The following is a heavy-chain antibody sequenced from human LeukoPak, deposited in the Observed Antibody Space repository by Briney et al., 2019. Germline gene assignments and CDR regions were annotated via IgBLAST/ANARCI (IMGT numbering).Heavy chain of an antibody. CDR1: GGTFSSYA. D-gene: IGHD5-24*01. CDR3: ATGAVDGIASY. V-gene: IGHV1-69*06. J-gene: IGHJ4*02. CDR2: IIPIFGTA. Sequence: ASVKVSCKASGGTFSSYAISWVRQAPGQGLEWMGGIIPIFGTANYAQKFQGRVTMTEDTSTDTAYMELSSLRSEDTAVYYCATGAVDGIASYWGQGTLVTVSS.